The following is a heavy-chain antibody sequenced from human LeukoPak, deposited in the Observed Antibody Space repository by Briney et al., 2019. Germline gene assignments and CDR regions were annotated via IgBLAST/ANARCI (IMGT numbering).Heavy chain of an antibody. CDR3: TSGVGTLDY. Sequence: GGSLRLSCAASGFTFINAWMTWVRQAPGKGLEWVGRIQSTTNGGTPDYATPVKGRFTISRDDSKDTLYLQMNSLKTEDTAVYYCTSGVGTLDYWGQGTLVTVSS. CDR2: IQSTTNGGTP. J-gene: IGHJ4*02. CDR1: GFTFINAW. V-gene: IGHV3-15*01. D-gene: IGHD1-14*01.